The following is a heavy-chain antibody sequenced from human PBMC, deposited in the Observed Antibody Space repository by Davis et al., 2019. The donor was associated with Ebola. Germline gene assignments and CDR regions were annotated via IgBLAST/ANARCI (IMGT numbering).Heavy chain of an antibody. D-gene: IGHD3-16*01. CDR2: ISWNSGSI. Sequence: SLKLSCASSGFSFDDYAMHWVRQAPGKGLEWVSGISWNSGSIGYADSVKGRFTISRDNAKNSLYLQMNSLRAEDTAVYYCARELRVRVGIDYWGQGTLVTVSS. CDR3: ARELRVRVGIDY. CDR1: GFSFDDYA. J-gene: IGHJ4*02. V-gene: IGHV3-9*01.